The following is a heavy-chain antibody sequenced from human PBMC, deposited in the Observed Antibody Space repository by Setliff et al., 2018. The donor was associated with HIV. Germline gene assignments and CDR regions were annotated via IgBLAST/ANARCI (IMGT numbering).Heavy chain of an antibody. D-gene: IGHD1-26*01. Sequence: GGSLRLSCSVSGFTFSSHGTHWVRQTPGKGLEWVAFTVIDGTYTLYAESVKGRFTISRDNAKSTLYLQMNSLSPDDTAVYYCVKDPREGAGYFDYWGQGTQVTVSS. CDR1: GFTFSSHG. V-gene: IGHV3-30*02. CDR2: TVIDGTYT. J-gene: IGHJ4*02. CDR3: VKDPREGAGYFDY.